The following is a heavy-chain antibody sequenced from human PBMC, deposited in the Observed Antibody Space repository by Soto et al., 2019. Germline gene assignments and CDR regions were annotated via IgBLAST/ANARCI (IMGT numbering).Heavy chain of an antibody. CDR1: GTVNSPG. CDR3: AFLWGYGGKSARLWFDP. D-gene: IGHD4-17*01. V-gene: IGHV1-3*04. Sequence: ASVNVSCKASGTVNSPGIHWVRQAPGQRPEWMGWINTVNGNTDSSQKFRDRVTITRDTSATTGFMELSSLRSEDTAMYYCAFLWGYGGKSARLWFDPWGQGAQVTVSS. J-gene: IGHJ5*02. CDR2: INTVNGNT.